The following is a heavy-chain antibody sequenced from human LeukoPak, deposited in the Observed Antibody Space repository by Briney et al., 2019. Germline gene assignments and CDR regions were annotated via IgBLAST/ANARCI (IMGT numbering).Heavy chain of an antibody. CDR1: GGSISSYY. D-gene: IGHD5-18*01. Sequence: SETLSLTCTVSGGSISSYYWSWIRQPAGKGLEWIGRIYTSGGTNYNPSLKSRVTISVDTSKSQFSLKLSSVTAADTAVYYCARAGIQLWLGNFDYWGQGTLVTVSS. V-gene: IGHV4-4*07. CDR2: IYTSGGT. J-gene: IGHJ4*02. CDR3: ARAGIQLWLGNFDY.